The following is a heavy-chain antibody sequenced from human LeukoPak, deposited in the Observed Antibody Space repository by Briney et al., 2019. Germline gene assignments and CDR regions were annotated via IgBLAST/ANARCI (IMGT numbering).Heavy chain of an antibody. J-gene: IGHJ6*03. CDR1: GFTFSSYS. CDR3: ARAENGYSSSWSYNYYYYMDV. V-gene: IGHV3-21*01. CDR2: ISSSSSYI. D-gene: IGHD6-13*01. Sequence: PGGSLRLSCAASGFTFSSYSMNWVRQAPGKGLEWVSSISSSSSYIYYADSVKGRFTISRDNAKNSLYLQMNSLRAEDTAVYYCARAENGYSSSWSYNYYYYMDVWGKGTTVTVSS.